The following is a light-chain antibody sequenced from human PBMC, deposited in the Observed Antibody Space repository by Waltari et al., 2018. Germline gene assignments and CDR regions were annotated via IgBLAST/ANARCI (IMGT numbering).Light chain of an antibody. CDR3: QVYDSNTWV. Sequence: SYELTQPLSVSVALGQTARITLGGKNIGRKDVHWYQQKPGQAPVLVNRPSGIRERFSRSNSGNTATLTISRAQAGDEADYYCQVYDSNTWVFGGGTKLTVL. CDR1: NIGRKD. V-gene: IGLV3-9*01. J-gene: IGLJ3*02.